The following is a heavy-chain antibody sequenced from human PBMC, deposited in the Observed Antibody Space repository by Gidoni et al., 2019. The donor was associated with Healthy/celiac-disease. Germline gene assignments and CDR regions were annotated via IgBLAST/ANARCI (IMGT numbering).Heavy chain of an antibody. CDR2: IKQDGSEK. V-gene: IGHV3-7*03. CDR1: GFTFSSYW. Sequence: EVQLVESGGGLVQPGGSLRLSCAASGFTFSSYWMSWVRQAPGKGREWVANIKQDGSEKYYVDSVKGRFTIPRDNTKNSLYLQMNSLRAEDTAVYYCARGSWGGYSGYDFDYWGQGTLVTVSS. D-gene: IGHD5-12*01. J-gene: IGHJ4*02. CDR3: ARGSWGGYSGYDFDY.